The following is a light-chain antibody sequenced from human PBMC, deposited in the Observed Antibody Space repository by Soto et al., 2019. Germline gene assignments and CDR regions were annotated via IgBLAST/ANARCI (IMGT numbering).Light chain of an antibody. V-gene: IGKV2-30*01. J-gene: IGKJ2*01. Sequence: EVVMTQSPLSLPVTLGQPASISCRSSQSLAYIDGNTYLSWFQQRPGQSPRRLIYKVSNRESGXPXRXTGSGSGTDFTLKISRVEAEDVGVYYCMQGTHWPPYTFGQGTKLEIK. CDR3: MQGTHWPPYT. CDR2: KVS. CDR1: QSLAYIDGNTY.